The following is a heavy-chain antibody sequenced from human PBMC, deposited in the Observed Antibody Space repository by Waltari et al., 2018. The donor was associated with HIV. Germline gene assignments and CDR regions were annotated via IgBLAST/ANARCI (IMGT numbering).Heavy chain of an antibody. CDR1: GLSFRRYA. Sequence: EVQLFESGGGLVLPGGSLRLSCAASGLSFRRYAMSWVRPAPGKGLEWVPALSASGESTYYADSVKGRFTIARDNSKNTLFLRVNSLRAEDTALYYCAKAPLRRSSVDVTGPAHFEYWGQGILVTVSS. CDR2: LSASGEST. CDR3: AKAPLRRSSVDVTGPAHFEY. D-gene: IGHD7-27*01. V-gene: IGHV3-23*01. J-gene: IGHJ4*02.